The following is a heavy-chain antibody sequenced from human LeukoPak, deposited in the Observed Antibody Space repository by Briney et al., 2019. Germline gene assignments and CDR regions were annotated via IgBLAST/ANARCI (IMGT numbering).Heavy chain of an antibody. CDR2: ISYDGSNK. D-gene: IGHD5-12*01. J-gene: IGHJ4*02. V-gene: IGHV3-30-3*01. CDR1: GFTFSSYV. CDR3: AKEWLRFDY. Sequence: AGRSLRLSCAASGFTFSSYVMHWVRQAPGKGLEWVAVISYDGSNKYYADSVKGRFTISRDNSKNTLSLQMNSLRAEDTALYYCAKEWLRFDYWGQGTLVTVSS.